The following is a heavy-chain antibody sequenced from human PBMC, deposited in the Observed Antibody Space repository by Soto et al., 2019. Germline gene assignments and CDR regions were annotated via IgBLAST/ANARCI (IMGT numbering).Heavy chain of an antibody. Sequence: QLQLQESGPGLVKPSETLSLTCTVSGGSISSSSYYWGWIRQPPGKGLEWIGSIYYSGSTYYNPSLKSRVTISVDTSKNQFSLKLSSVTAADTAVYYCARHPGYCSSTSCFHWYFDLWGRGTLVTVSS. J-gene: IGHJ2*01. V-gene: IGHV4-39*01. CDR3: ARHPGYCSSTSCFHWYFDL. CDR1: GGSISSSSYY. D-gene: IGHD2-2*01. CDR2: IYYSGST.